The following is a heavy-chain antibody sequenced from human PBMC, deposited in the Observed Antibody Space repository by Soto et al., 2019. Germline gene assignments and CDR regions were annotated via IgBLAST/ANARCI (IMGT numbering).Heavy chain of an antibody. CDR3: ASSPRGYCSSTSCRELGNYYGMDV. J-gene: IGHJ6*02. CDR2: IYPGDSDI. V-gene: IGHV5-51*01. D-gene: IGHD2-2*01. CDR1: GYSFTSYW. Sequence: PGESLKISCKGSGYSFTSYWIAWVRQVPGKGLELMGVIYPGDSDIRYSPSFQGQVTISADKSISTAYLQWSSLKASDTAMYYCASSPRGYCSSTSCRELGNYYGMDVWGQGTTVTVSS.